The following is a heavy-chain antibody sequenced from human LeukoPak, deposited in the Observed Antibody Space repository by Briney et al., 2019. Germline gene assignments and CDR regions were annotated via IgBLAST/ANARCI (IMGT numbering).Heavy chain of an antibody. CDR3: AREGERLGTAPFDY. CDR2: ISAYNGDT. J-gene: IGHJ4*02. D-gene: IGHD1-1*01. Sequence: GASVKVSCRASGYTFTNYGISWVRQAPGQELEWLAWISAYNGDTNYAQKLQGRVTMTTDTSTSTAYMELRSLTSDDTAVYYCAREGERLGTAPFDYWGQGTLVTVSS. V-gene: IGHV1-18*01. CDR1: GYTFTNYG.